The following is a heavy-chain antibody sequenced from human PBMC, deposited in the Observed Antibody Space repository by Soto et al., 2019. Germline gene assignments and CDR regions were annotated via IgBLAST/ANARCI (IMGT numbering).Heavy chain of an antibody. V-gene: IGHV3-30*18. CDR2: ISYDGSNK. J-gene: IGHJ6*02. Sequence: QVQLVESGGGVVQPGRSLRLSCAASGFTFSSYGMHWVRQAPGKGLEWVAVISYDGSNKYYADSVKGRFTISRDNSKNTLYLQMNSLRAGDTAVYYCAKDSRVVAATSYYYYYYGMDVWGQGTTVTVSS. CDR1: GFTFSSYG. D-gene: IGHD2-15*01. CDR3: AKDSRVVAATSYYYYYYGMDV.